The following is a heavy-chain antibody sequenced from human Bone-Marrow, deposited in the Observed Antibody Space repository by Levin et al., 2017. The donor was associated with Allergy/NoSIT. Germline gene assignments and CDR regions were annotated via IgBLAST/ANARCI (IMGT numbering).Heavy chain of an antibody. V-gene: IGHV3-33*01. J-gene: IGHJ6*02. Sequence: GGSLRLSCAPSGFTFSGYGMHWVRQAPGKGLEWVAVISYDGSNQYYADSVKGRFTISRDNSKNTLYRQMDTLRAEDTAVYYCVRVGIGGGSCALPACGMDGWGQGTTVTVS. D-gene: IGHD2-15*01. CDR2: ISYDGSNQ. CDR1: GFTFSGYG. CDR3: VRVGIGGGSCALPACGMDG.